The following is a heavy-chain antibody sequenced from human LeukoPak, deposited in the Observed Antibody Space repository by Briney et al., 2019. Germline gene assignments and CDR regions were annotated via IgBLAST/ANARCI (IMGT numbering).Heavy chain of an antibody. J-gene: IGHJ4*02. CDR2: VKGKTDGGTT. D-gene: IGHD6-19*01. CDR3: TTRGSGWYPYFDF. CDR1: GFTFSSYW. V-gene: IGHV3-15*05. Sequence: PGGSLRLSCAASGFTFSSYWMNWVRQAPGKGLDWVGRVKGKTDGGTTDYAAPVRGRFTISRDDSKNTLYLEMTSLETEDTAVYYCTTRGSGWYPYFDFWGQGTLVTVSS.